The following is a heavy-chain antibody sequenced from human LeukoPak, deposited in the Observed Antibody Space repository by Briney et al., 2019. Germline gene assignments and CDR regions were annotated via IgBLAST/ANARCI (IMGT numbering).Heavy chain of an antibody. Sequence: GGSLRLSCAASGFTFDDYAMHWVRQAPGEGLEWVSGISWNSGSIGYADSVKGRFTISRDNAKNSLYLQMNSLTAEDTAVYYCARGRGVDYWGQGTLVTVSS. CDR1: GFTFDDYA. CDR2: ISWNSGSI. CDR3: ARGRGVDY. J-gene: IGHJ4*02. D-gene: IGHD3-16*01. V-gene: IGHV3-9*01.